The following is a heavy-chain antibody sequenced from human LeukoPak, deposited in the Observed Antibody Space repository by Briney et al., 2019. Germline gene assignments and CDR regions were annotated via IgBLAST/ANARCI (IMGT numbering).Heavy chain of an antibody. V-gene: IGHV5-51*01. J-gene: IGHJ4*02. CDR2: IYPGDSDT. CDR3: ARLGY. CDR1: GSTFTTYW. Sequence: GGPLKISGKGSGSTFTTYWIGWGGQLPGKGLEWMGIIYPGDSDTRYSPSFQGQVTISADKSISTAYLQWSSLKASDTAMYYCARLGYWGQGTLVTVSS.